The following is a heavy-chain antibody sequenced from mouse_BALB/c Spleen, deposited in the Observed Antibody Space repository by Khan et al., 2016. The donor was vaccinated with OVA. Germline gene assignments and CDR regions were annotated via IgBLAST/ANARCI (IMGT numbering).Heavy chain of an antibody. CDR3: ARSWAMDY. CDR2: ISSLAYSI. CDR1: GFTFSDYG. Sequence: EVQVVESGGGLVQPGGSRKLSCAASGFTFSDYGLAWVRQAPGKGPEWVALISSLAYSIYYADTVTGRFTISRENAKNTLYLEMSSLRSEDTAMYYCARSWAMDYWGQGTSVTVSS. J-gene: IGHJ4*01. V-gene: IGHV5-15*02.